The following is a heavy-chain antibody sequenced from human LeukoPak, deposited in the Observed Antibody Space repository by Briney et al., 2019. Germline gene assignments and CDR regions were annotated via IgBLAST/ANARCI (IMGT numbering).Heavy chain of an antibody. Sequence: GGSLRLSCAASGFTFSSYAMLWVRQAPGKGLEYVSAISSNGGSTYYAHSVKGRFTISRDNSKNTLFLQMGSLRAEDMAVYYCARGGSIAARSIDYWGQGTLVTVSS. CDR1: GFTFSSYA. CDR2: ISSNGGST. V-gene: IGHV3-64*01. D-gene: IGHD6-6*01. CDR3: ARGGSIAARSIDY. J-gene: IGHJ4*02.